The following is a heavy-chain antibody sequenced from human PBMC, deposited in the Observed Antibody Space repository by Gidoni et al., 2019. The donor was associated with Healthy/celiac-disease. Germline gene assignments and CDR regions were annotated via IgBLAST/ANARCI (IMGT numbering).Heavy chain of an antibody. CDR3: ARGGAVPPPLQWLVGPASHDY. J-gene: IGHJ4*02. Sequence: QVQLQQWGAGLLKPSETLSLTCAVYGGSFSGYYWSWIRQPPGKGLEWIGEINHSGSTNYNPSLKSRVTISVDTSKNQFSLKLSSVTAADTAVYYCARGGAVPPPLQWLVGPASHDYWGQGTLVTVSS. V-gene: IGHV4-34*01. CDR1: GGSFSGYY. D-gene: IGHD6-19*01. CDR2: INHSGST.